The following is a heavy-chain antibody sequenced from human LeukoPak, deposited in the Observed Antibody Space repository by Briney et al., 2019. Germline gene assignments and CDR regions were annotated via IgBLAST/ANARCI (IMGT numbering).Heavy chain of an antibody. D-gene: IGHD1-1*01. CDR2: ISAYNGST. CDR3: AREPLESDWFDP. Sequence: GASVTVSCKASGYTFTIYGISWVRQAPGQGLEWMGWISAYNGSTNYAQNLQGRVTMTTDTSTSTAYMELRSLRSDDTAVYYCAREPLESDWFDPWGQGTLVTVSS. CDR1: GYTFTIYG. V-gene: IGHV1-18*01. J-gene: IGHJ5*02.